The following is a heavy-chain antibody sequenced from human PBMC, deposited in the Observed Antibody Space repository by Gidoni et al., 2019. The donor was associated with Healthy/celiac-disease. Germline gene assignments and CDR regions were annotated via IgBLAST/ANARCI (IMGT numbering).Heavy chain of an antibody. J-gene: IGHJ4*02. V-gene: IGHV3-15*01. Sequence: EEQRVESGGGWVKQGGTSRLGGAAQGFPCGNPWMSLVRKAPGQGLEWVGRIKSITDGGTTDYAAPVKGSFTISSDDSTNTLYLQMISLTTEDTAVYYCTTEFQIVVVPAVPLWGQGTLVTVSS. CDR3: TTEFQIVVVPAVPL. D-gene: IGHD2-2*01. CDR1: GFPCGNPW. CDR2: IKSITDGGTT.